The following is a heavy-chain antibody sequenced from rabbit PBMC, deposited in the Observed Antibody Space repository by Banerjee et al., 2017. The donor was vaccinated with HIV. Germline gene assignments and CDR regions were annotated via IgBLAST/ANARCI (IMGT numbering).Heavy chain of an antibody. CDR1: GFSISSYR. CDR2: IDPVFGST. V-gene: IGHV1S7*01. J-gene: IGHJ4*01. Sequence: QLVESGGGLVQPGESLKLFCKASGFSISSYRMSWVRQAPGKGLEWIGYIDPVFGSTDYVSWVNGRFSISRDNAQNTLYLQLNSLTVADTATYFCVRETEIYAGYGGYGYYFNLWGQGTLVTVS. D-gene: IGHD6-1*01. CDR3: VRETEIYAGYGGYGYYFNL.